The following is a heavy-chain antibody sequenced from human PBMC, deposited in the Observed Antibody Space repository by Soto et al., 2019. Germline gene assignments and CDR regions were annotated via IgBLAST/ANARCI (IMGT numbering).Heavy chain of an antibody. J-gene: IGHJ4*02. Sequence: EVQLLESGGGSVQPGGSLRLSCATSGFTFSSYAMSWVRQAPGKGLEWVSAISGSGGSTNYADSAEGRFTISRDNSKNTLYLQMSSVRAEDTAVYYCAKAGGIAVPGSHLDYWGQGTLVTVSS. D-gene: IGHD6-19*01. V-gene: IGHV3-23*01. CDR1: GFTFSSYA. CDR2: ISGSGGST. CDR3: AKAGGIAVPGSHLDY.